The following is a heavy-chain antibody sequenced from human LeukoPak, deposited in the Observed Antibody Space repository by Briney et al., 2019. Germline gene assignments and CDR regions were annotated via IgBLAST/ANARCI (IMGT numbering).Heavy chain of an antibody. V-gene: IGHV3-7*01. Sequence: GGSLRLSCATSGFTFSDSWMSWFRQAPGKGLEWVAITNQDGSVRFYVDSVKGRFTISRDNAKNSLYLYMNSLRVEDTAVYFCARASRSTSSECWGQGILVPVSS. CDR3: ARASRSTSSEC. CDR1: GFTFSDSW. D-gene: IGHD6-6*01. J-gene: IGHJ4*02. CDR2: TNQDGSVR.